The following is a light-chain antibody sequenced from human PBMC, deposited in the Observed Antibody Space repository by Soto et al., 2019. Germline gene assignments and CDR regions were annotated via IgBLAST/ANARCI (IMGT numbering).Light chain of an antibody. Sequence: QSALTQPASVTGSPGQSITISCTGTSSDVGSYNLVSWYQQHPGKAPKLMIYEGSERPSGVSDRFSGSKSGNTASLTISGLQAEDEADYYCCSYAGGSTLYVFGTGTKVTVL. J-gene: IGLJ1*01. V-gene: IGLV2-23*01. CDR3: CSYAGGSTLYV. CDR1: SSDVGSYNL. CDR2: EGS.